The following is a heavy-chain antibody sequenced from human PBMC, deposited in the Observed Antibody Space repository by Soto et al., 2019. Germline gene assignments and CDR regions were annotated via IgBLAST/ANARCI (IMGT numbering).Heavy chain of an antibody. J-gene: IGHJ6*02. CDR2: ISGSGGST. D-gene: IGHD3-16*01. CDR1: GFTFSSYA. Sequence: PGGSLRLSCAASGFTFSSYAMSWVRQAPGKGLEWVSAISGSGGSTYYADSVKGRFTISRDNSKNTLYLQMNSLRAEDTAVYYCAKDLWSRRPPQPKCMDVWGQGTTVTVSS. CDR3: AKDLWSRRPPQPKCMDV. V-gene: IGHV3-23*01.